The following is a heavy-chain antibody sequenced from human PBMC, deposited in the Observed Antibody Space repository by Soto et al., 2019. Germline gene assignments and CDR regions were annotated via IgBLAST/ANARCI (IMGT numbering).Heavy chain of an antibody. CDR1: GGTISRYS. V-gene: IGHV1-69*08. CDR2: VIPIFGIP. J-gene: IGHJ6*02. CDR3: AREDRDRETGLVPAAIDGMDV. Sequence: QVQLVQSGAEVKKPGSSVKVSCKASGGTISRYSITWLRQAPGHGLEWIGRVIPIFGIPTYAQKFQGRVTITADESTSTAYMELSSLRSDDTAVYYCAREDRDRETGLVPAAIDGMDVWGQGTTVTVSS. D-gene: IGHD2-2*01.